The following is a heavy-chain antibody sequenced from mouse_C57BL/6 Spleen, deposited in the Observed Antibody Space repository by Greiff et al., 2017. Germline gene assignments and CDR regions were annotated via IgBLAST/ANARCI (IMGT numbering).Heavy chain of an antibody. D-gene: IGHD4-1*01. V-gene: IGHV2-4*01. CDR2: IWSGGST. CDR3: AKRGLVHWYFDV. J-gene: IGHJ1*03. CDR1: GFSLTSYG. Sequence: QVQLKESGPGLVQPSQSLSITCTVSGFSLTSYGVHWVRQPPGKGLEWLGVIWSGGSTDYNAAFISRLSISTDNSKSQVFFKMNSLQADDTAIYYCAKRGLVHWYFDVWGTGTTVTVSS.